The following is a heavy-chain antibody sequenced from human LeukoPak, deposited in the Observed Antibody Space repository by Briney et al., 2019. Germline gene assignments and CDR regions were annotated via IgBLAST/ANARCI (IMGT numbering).Heavy chain of an antibody. D-gene: IGHD1-26*01. CDR1: GYTFTGYY. V-gene: IGHV1-2*02. CDR2: INPNSGGT. CDR3: AKWELPDGAFDI. J-gene: IGHJ3*02. Sequence: GASVKVSCKASGYTFTGYYMHWVRQAPGQGLEWVGWINPNSGGTNYAQKFQGRVTMTRDTPISTAYMELSRLRSDDTAVYYCAKWELPDGAFDIWGQGTMATVSS.